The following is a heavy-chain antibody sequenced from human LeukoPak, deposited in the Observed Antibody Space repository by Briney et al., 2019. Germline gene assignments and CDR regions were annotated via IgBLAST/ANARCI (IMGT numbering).Heavy chain of an antibody. Sequence: SETLCLTCTVSGGSISSYFWTWIRQPPGKGLEWVGYIYYSGSTNYNPSLKSRLTTPVNTSKNQFSLQLHSVTAADTAVYYCARGARNPDYWGQGTLVTVSS. V-gene: IGHV4-59*01. CDR2: IYYSGST. J-gene: IGHJ4*02. CDR3: ARGARNPDY. CDR1: GGSISSYF.